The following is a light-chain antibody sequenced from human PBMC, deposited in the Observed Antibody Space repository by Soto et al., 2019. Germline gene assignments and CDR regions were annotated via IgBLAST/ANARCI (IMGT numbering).Light chain of an antibody. J-gene: IGKJ5*01. Sequence: DNQLTQSPSSISASVGDRVTITCRASQAVNSWLAWFQQKPGMAPKLVIYDVSSLQSGVPSRFSGSGSGTEFTLTISSLQPEDFETYYCQQSNNHPISFGQGTRLEIK. CDR1: QAVNSW. CDR3: QQSNNHPIS. CDR2: DVS. V-gene: IGKV1-12*01.